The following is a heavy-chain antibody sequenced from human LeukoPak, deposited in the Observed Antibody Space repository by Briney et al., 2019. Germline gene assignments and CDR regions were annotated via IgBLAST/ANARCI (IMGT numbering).Heavy chain of an antibody. J-gene: IGHJ3*02. CDR2: IYYSGST. D-gene: IGHD6-6*01. CDR3: ARAVRPGAFDI. Sequence: SETLSLTCTVSGGSISSYYWSWIRQPPGKGLEWIGYIYYSGSTNYNPSLKSRVTISVDTSKNQFSLKLSSVTAADTAVYYCARAVRPGAFDIWGQGTMVTVSS. V-gene: IGHV4-59*01. CDR1: GGSISSYY.